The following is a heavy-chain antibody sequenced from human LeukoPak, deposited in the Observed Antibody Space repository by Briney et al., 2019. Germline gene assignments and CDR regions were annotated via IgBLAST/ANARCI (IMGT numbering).Heavy chain of an antibody. J-gene: IGHJ5*02. CDR1: GGTFSSYA. V-gene: IGHV1-69*06. D-gene: IGHD1-14*01. CDR2: IIPIFGTA. Sequence: SVKVSCKASGGTFSSYAISWVRQAPGQGLEWMGGIIPIFGTANYAQKFQGRVTITADKSTSTAYMELSSLRSEDTAVYYCARDSNRRTWFDPWGRGTLVTVSS. CDR3: ARDSNRRTWFDP.